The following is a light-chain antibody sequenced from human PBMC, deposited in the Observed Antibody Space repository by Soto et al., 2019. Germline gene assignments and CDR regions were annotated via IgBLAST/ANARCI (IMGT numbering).Light chain of an antibody. J-gene: IGKJ1*01. V-gene: IGKV1-5*03. CDR1: QTISSW. CDR2: KAS. Sequence: DIQMTQSPSTLSGSVGDRVTITCRASQTISSWLAWYQQKPGKAPKLLIYKASTLKSGVPSRFSGSGSGTEFTLTISSLQPDDFATYDCQHYNSYSEALGQGTNVDFK. CDR3: QHYNSYSEA.